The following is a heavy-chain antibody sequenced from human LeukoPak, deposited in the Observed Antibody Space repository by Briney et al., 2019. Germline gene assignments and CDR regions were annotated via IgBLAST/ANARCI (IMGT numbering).Heavy chain of an antibody. V-gene: IGHV3-53*01. Sequence: VGSLRLSCAASVFTVCSNYFSWVRDAPGGGLECVSLIYTSGSTYYADSVKGRFTTSRDNSKNTRYLQMNSLRAEDTAVYYCARVTTSGSYKFDYWGQGTLVTVSS. D-gene: IGHD3-10*01. CDR1: VFTVCSNY. CDR2: IYTSGST. CDR3: ARVTTSGSYKFDY. J-gene: IGHJ4*02.